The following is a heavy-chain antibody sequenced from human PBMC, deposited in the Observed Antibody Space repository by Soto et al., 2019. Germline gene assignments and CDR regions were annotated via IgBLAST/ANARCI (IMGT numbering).Heavy chain of an antibody. V-gene: IGHV3-23*01. CDR1: GFTFSSYA. CDR3: AKDSYNYDSSGHNWFDP. D-gene: IGHD3-22*01. J-gene: IGHJ5*02. CDR2: MSGSGGST. Sequence: GGSLRLSCAASGFTFSSYAMSWVRQAPVKGLEWVSAMSGSGGSTYYADSVKGRFTISRDNSKNTLYLQMNSLRAEDTAVYYCAKDSYNYDSSGHNWFDPWGQGTLVTVSS.